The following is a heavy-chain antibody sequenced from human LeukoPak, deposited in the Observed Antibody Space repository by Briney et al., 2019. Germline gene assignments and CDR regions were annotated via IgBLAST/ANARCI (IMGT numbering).Heavy chain of an antibody. CDR1: GFTFSSYE. J-gene: IGHJ4*02. CDR2: ISSSGSNI. CDR3: ARGWISDSFDY. V-gene: IGHV3-48*03. D-gene: IGHD5-12*01. Sequence: GRSLRLSCAASGFTFSSYEMNWVRQAPGKGLEWVSYISSSGSNIYYADSVKGRFTISRDNAKNSLYLQMNSLRAEDTAVYYCARGWISDSFDYWGQGTLVTVSP.